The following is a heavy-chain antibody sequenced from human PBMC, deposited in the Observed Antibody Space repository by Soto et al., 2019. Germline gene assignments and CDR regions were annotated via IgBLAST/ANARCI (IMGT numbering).Heavy chain of an antibody. Sequence: QVQLVQSGAEVKKPESSVKVSCKAPGGTFSTCAISWVRQAPGQGLEWMGGIIPMFGTANYAQRFQDRVTITADESTNTVYMELSSLRSDDTAVYFCASGIQLWLRRINNGYSGWGQGTLVTVSS. CDR3: ASGIQLWLRRINNGYSG. D-gene: IGHD5-18*01. CDR2: IIPMFGTA. J-gene: IGHJ4*02. V-gene: IGHV1-69*12. CDR1: GGTFSTCA.